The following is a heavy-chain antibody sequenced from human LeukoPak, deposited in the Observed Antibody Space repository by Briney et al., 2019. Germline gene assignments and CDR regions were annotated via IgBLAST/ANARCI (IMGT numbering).Heavy chain of an antibody. CDR3: AGTYYYDSSGSLGDY. J-gene: IGHJ4*02. CDR2: IIPIFGTA. Sequence: SVKVSCKASGGTFSSYAISWVRQAPGQGREWMGGIIPIFGTANYAQKFQGRVTITTEESTSTAYMELSSLRSEDTAVYYCAGTYYYDSSGSLGDYWGQGTLVTVSS. V-gene: IGHV1-69*05. D-gene: IGHD3-22*01. CDR1: GGTFSSYA.